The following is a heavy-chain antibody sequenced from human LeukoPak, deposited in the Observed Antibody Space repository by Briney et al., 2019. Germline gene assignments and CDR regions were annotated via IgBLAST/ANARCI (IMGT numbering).Heavy chain of an antibody. V-gene: IGHV4-39*02. D-gene: IGHD3-10*01. CDR3: ARRGNSGSGTSFDY. J-gene: IGHJ4*02. CDR2: FYYSGSI. Sequence: SETLSLTCTVSGGSISSRSYYWDWIRQPPGKGLEWIGSFYYSGSIYYNPSLKSRATISVDTSKKNLSLRLNSVTAADTAVYYCARRGNSGSGTSFDYWGQGTLVSVSS. CDR1: GGSISSRSYY.